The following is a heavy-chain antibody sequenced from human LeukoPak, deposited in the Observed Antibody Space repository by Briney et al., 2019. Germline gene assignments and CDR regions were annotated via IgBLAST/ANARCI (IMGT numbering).Heavy chain of an antibody. D-gene: IGHD3-3*01. J-gene: IGHJ3*02. Sequence: PSETLSLTCTVSGGSISSYYWSWIRQPPGKGLEWIGYIYYSGSTNYNPSLKSRVTISVDTSKNQFSLKLSSVTAADTAVYYCASRRNDFWSGWSAFDIWGQGTMVTVSS. CDR3: ASRRNDFWSGWSAFDI. CDR2: IYYSGST. CDR1: GGSISSYY. V-gene: IGHV4-59*01.